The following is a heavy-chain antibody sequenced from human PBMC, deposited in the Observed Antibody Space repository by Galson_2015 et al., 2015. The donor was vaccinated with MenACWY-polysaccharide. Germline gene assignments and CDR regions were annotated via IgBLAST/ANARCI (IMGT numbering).Heavy chain of an antibody. CDR2: IIPILGIA. CDR1: GGTFSSYT. J-gene: IGHJ5*02. D-gene: IGHD5-12*01. Sequence: QSGAEVKKPGESLKISCKASGGTFSSYTISWVRQAPGQGLEWMGRIIPILGIANYAQKFQGRVTITADKSTSTAYMELSSLRSEDTAVYYCAREGFHGGYDSTGVNWFDPWGQGTLVTVSS. V-gene: IGHV1-69*04. CDR3: AREGFHGGYDSTGVNWFDP.